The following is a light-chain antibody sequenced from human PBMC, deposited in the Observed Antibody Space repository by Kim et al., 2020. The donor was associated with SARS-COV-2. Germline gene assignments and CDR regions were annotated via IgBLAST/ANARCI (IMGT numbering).Light chain of an antibody. CDR2: DVS. V-gene: IGLV2-11*01. CDR1: SSGVGGYNY. Sequence: QSALTQPRSVSGSPGQSGTISCTGTSSGVGGYNYVSWYQQHPGKAPKLMIYDVSKRPSGVPDRFSGSKSGNTASLTVSGLQAEDEADYYCCSYAGSYTVVFGGGTQLTVL. J-gene: IGLJ2*01. CDR3: CSYAGSYTVV.